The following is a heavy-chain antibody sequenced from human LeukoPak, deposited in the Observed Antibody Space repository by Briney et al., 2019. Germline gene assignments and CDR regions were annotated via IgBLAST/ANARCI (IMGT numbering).Heavy chain of an antibody. CDR3: ARHKAYSSSSPFDY. J-gene: IGHJ4*02. CDR2: IYYTGST. CDR1: GGSISSLY. V-gene: IGHV4-59*08. D-gene: IGHD6-6*01. Sequence: SETLSLTCSVSGGSISSLYWSWIRQPPGKGLEWIGYIYYTGSTNYNPSLKSRVTMFVDMSKNQFSLRLSSVTAADTAVYYCARHKAYSSSSPFDYWGQGTLVTVSS.